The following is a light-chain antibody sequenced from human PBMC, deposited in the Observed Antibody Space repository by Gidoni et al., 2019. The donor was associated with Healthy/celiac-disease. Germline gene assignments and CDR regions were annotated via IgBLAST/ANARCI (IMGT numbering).Light chain of an antibody. J-gene: IGKJ3*01. CDR2: GAS. CDR3: QHSET. Sequence: SVWTQSPGTLSLSPGERATLSCRASQSVSSSYLAWYQQKPGQAPRLLIYGASSRATGIPDRFSGSVSGTDFTLTISRLEPEDFAVYYCQHSETFGPGTKVDIK. CDR1: QSVSSSY. V-gene: IGKV3-20*01.